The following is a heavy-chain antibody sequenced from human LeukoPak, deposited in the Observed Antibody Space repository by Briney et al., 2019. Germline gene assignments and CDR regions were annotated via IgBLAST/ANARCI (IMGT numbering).Heavy chain of an antibody. CDR2: INHGGST. CDR1: GGSFSGYY. CDR3: ARGGSIAVAGIYWFDP. V-gene: IGHV4-34*01. Sequence: PSETLSLTCAVYGGSFSGYYWSWIRQPPGKGLEWIGEINHGGSTNYSPSLKSRVTISVDTSKNQFSLKLSSVTAADTAVYYCARGGSIAVAGIYWFDPWGQGTLVTVSS. J-gene: IGHJ5*02. D-gene: IGHD6-19*01.